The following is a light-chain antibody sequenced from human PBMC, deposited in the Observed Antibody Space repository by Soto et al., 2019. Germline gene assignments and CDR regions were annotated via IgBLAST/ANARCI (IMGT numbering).Light chain of an antibody. CDR3: SSYAGSDFLV. CDR1: SSDIGAYDY. CDR2: EVN. J-gene: IGLJ2*01. V-gene: IGLV2-14*01. Sequence: QSVLTQPASLSGSPGQSITISCTGTSSDIGAYDYVSWFQQHPGKAPKLMISEVNNRPSGVSNRFSGSKSGHTASLTVSGLRADDEATYYCSSYAGSDFLVFGGGTKLTVL.